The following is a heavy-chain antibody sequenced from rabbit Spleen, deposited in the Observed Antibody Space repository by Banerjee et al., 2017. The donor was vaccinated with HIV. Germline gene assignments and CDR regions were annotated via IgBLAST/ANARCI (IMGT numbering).Heavy chain of an antibody. CDR3: ARVGFSSSGYYHSL. D-gene: IGHD1-1*01. V-gene: IGHV1S45*01. J-gene: IGHJ6*01. CDR2: IHAGGNGNT. Sequence: QEQLVESGGDLVKPGTSLTLTCTASGFSFSSNYYMCWVRQAPGKGLEWIGCIHAGGNGNTYYASWAKGRFTISRTSSTTVTLQMTSLTAADTATYFCARVGFSSSGYYHSLWGPGTLVTVS. CDR1: GFSFSSNYY.